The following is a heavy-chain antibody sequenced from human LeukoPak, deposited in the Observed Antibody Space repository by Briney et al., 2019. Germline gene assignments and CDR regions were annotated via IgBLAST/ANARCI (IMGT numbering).Heavy chain of an antibody. D-gene: IGHD1-26*01. CDR1: AGSISTYY. Sequence: SETLSLTCTVSAGSISTYYWNWIRQPPGKGMEWIGYIYFSGSINYNRSLKSRVTISVDTSKNRFSLRLNSVTAADTAVYYCARGTGSYFTPYYFDYWGQGTLVTVSS. J-gene: IGHJ4*02. CDR3: ARGTGSYFTPYYFDY. V-gene: IGHV4-59*01. CDR2: IYFSGSI.